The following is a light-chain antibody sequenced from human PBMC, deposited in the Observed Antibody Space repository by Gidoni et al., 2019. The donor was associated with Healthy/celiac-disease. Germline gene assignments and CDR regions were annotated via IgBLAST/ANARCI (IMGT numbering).Light chain of an antibody. J-gene: IGKJ3*01. CDR1: QSVSSY. Sequence: DIVLTQSPATLSLSPGERATLSCRASQSVSSYLAWYQQKPGQAPRLLIYDASNRATGIPARFSGSGSGTDFTLTISSLEPEDFAVYYCQQRSNFGPGTKVDIK. CDR2: DAS. V-gene: IGKV3-11*01. CDR3: QQRSN.